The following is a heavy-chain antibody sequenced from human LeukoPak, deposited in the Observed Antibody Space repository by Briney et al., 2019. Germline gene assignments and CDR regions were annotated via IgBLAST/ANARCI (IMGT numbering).Heavy chain of an antibody. V-gene: IGHV3-30*03. CDR2: ISSDGSNK. CDR3: AREGGSSSAFDY. Sequence: PGGSLRLSCVGSEVTFTLSSMHWVRQAPGRGLEWVAFISSDGSNKYYTAFVKGRFTISRDNSKNTFYLQLDSLRAEDTAVYYCAREGGSSSAFDYWGQGTLVTVSS. CDR1: EVTFTLSS. J-gene: IGHJ4*02. D-gene: IGHD6-19*01.